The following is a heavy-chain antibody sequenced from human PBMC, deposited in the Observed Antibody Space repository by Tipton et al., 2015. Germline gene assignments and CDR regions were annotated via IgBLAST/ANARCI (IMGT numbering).Heavy chain of an antibody. CDR1: GFSFSTYV. V-gene: IGHV3-21*01. J-gene: IGHJ4*02. CDR3: ARDFSGAYWRFDY. CDR2: IASSYI. Sequence: SLRLSCAASGFSFSTYVMSWIRQAPGKGLEWVSSIASSYIYYADAVKGRFTISRDNAKKSLYLQMNGLRAEDTAIYYCARDFSGAYWRFDYWGQGTLVTVSS. D-gene: IGHD1-26*01.